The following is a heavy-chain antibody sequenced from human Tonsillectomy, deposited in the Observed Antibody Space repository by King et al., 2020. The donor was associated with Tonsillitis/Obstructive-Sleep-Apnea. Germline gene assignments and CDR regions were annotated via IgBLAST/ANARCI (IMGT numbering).Heavy chain of an antibody. CDR1: GFTFSSYW. D-gene: IGHD6-13*01. J-gene: IGHJ4*02. CDR2: IKQDGSEK. Sequence: VQLVESGGGLVQPGGPLRLSCAASGFTFSSYWMSWVRQAPGKGLEWVANIKQDGSEKYFVDAVKGRFTISRDNAKNSLYLQMNSLRAEDTAVYYCARNRSSWSDWGQGTLVTVSS. CDR3: ARNRSSWSD. V-gene: IGHV3-7*04.